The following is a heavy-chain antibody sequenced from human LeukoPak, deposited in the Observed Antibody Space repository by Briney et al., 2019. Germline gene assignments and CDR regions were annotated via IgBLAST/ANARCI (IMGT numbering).Heavy chain of an antibody. CDR3: ARGVTYYDYVWGSYRYGQNFDY. CDR2: IYYSGST. CDR1: GGSISSYY. J-gene: IGHJ4*02. D-gene: IGHD3-16*02. V-gene: IGHV4-59*12. Sequence: SETLSLTCTVSGGSISSYYWSWIRQPPGKGLEWIGYIYYSGSTNYNPSLKSRVTISVDTSKNQFSLKLSSVTAADTAVYYCARGVTYYDYVWGSYRYGQNFDYWGQGTLVTVSS.